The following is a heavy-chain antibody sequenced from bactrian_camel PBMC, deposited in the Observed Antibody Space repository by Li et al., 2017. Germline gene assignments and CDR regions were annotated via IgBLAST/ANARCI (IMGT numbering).Heavy chain of an antibody. J-gene: IGHJ6*01. CDR3: VTGRTWVAYARADFTY. V-gene: IGHV3S26*01. CDR2: IDSRGEV. D-gene: IGHD6*01. CDR1: GYTTGNRC. Sequence: VQLVESGGGLVQLGGSLRLSCAGSGYTTGNRCMAWLRQRPGKERERVAEIDSRGEVDYADSVNGRFTVSRDNGKNTLYLQMNSLKPEDTAVYYCVTGRTWVAYARADFTYWGQGTQVTVS.